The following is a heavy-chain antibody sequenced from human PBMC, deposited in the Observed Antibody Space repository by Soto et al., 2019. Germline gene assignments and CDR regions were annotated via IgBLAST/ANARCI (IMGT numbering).Heavy chain of an antibody. CDR3: AKYYGDYGRYYYYYGMDV. V-gene: IGHV3-23*01. J-gene: IGHJ6*02. CDR1: GFTFSSYA. D-gene: IGHD4-17*01. CDR2: ISGSGGGT. Sequence: EVQLLECGGGLVQPGGSLRLSCAASGFTFSSYAMSWVRQAPGKGLEWVSAISGSGGGTYYADSVKGRFTISRDNSKNTLYLQMNSLRAEDTAVYYCAKYYGDYGRYYYYYGMDVWGQGTTVTVSS.